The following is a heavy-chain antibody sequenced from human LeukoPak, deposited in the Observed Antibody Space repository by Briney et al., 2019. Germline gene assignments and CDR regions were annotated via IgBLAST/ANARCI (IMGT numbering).Heavy chain of an antibody. J-gene: IGHJ4*02. V-gene: IGHV4-39*01. D-gene: IGHD4-17*01. Sequence: SETLSLTCSVYGGSISSSSYYWGWIRQPPGKGLEWIGSIHYSGSTYYNPSLKSRVTISVDTSKNQFSLKLSSVTAADTAVYYCARRRYGDYDWGQGTLVTVSS. CDR3: ARRRYGDYD. CDR2: IHYSGST. CDR1: GGSISSSSYY.